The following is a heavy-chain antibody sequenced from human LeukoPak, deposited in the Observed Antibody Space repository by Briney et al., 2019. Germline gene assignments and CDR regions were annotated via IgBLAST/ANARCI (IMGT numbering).Heavy chain of an antibody. CDR1: GFTFSSDS. CDR3: ARGENTMMD. CDR2: ISSSSRYI. V-gene: IGHV3-21*01. Sequence: GGSLRLSCAASGFTFSSDSMNWVREAPGKGLEWVSCISSSSRYIYYADSVRGRFTISRDNAKNSPYLQMNSLRAEDTAVYYCARGENTMMDWGEGTLVTVSS. J-gene: IGHJ4*02. D-gene: IGHD3-22*01.